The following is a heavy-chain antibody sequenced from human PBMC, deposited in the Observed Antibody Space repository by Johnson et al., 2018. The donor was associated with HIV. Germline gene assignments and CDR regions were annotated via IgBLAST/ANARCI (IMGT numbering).Heavy chain of an antibody. CDR1: QFTFSDYG. CDR2: IRYDGSEK. D-gene: IGHD1-7*01. V-gene: IGHV3-30*02. J-gene: IGHJ3*02. CDR3: AIPSGTTGPHGAFDI. Sequence: QVQLVESGGGVVQPGRSLRLSCAASQFTFSDYGMHWVRQAPGKGLEWVTFIRYDGSEKSYADSVKGRFTISRDNSKNTLYLQMGSLRAEDMAVYYCAIPSGTTGPHGAFDIWGQGTMVTVSS.